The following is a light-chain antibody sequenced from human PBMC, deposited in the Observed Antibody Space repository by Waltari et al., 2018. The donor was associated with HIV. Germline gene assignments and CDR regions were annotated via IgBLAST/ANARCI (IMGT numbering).Light chain of an antibody. Sequence: QSALTQPRSVSGSPGQSVTVSCTGTSSDVGGYNYVSWYQQHPGKAPKLMIYDVNKRPSGVPDRCSGSKSGNTASLTISGLQAEDEADYYCCSYAGNDTLVFGGGTKLTVL. V-gene: IGLV2-11*01. CDR1: SSDVGGYNY. CDR3: CSYAGNDTLV. CDR2: DVN. J-gene: IGLJ2*01.